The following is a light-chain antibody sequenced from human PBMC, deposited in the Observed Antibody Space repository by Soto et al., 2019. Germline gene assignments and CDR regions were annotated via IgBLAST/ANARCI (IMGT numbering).Light chain of an antibody. Sequence: QSVLTQPPSVSGAPGQRVTISCTGSSSNIGAGYDVHWYQQLPGTAPKLLIYGNSNRPSGVPDRFSGSKSGTSASLAITGLLAEDEADYYCQSSDSSRSGWVFGGGTKLTVL. CDR1: SSNIGAGYD. J-gene: IGLJ3*02. V-gene: IGLV1-40*01. CDR2: GNS. CDR3: QSSDSSRSGWV.